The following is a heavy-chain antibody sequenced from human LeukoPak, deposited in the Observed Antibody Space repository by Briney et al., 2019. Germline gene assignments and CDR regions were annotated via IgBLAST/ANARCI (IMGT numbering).Heavy chain of an antibody. CDR1: GFTFRNYG. V-gene: IGHV3-30*02. CDR3: AKELTSGWFFDY. J-gene: IGHJ4*02. CDR2: IQSDESNK. Sequence: PGGSLRLSCSVSGFTFRNYGMHWVRQAPGKGLEWVSFIQSDESNKYYSDSVKGRFTISRDNSKNMLYLQMSSLRPEDTAVYYCAKELTSGWFFDYWGQGTLVTVSS. D-gene: IGHD6-19*01.